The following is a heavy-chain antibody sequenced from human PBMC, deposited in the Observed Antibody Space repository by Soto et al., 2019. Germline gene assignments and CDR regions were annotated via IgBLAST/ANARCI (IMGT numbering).Heavy chain of an antibody. D-gene: IGHD2-15*01. CDR2: IIPIFGTA. J-gene: IGHJ6*02. V-gene: IGHV1-69*13. CDR3: ARQIVVVVAATLDYYYYGMDV. CDR1: GGTFSSYA. Sequence: SVKVSCKASGGTFSSYAIIWVRQAPGQGLEWMGGIIPIFGTANYAQKFQGRVTITADESTSTAYMELSSLRSEDTAVYYCARQIVVVVAATLDYYYYGMDVWGQGTTVTVSS.